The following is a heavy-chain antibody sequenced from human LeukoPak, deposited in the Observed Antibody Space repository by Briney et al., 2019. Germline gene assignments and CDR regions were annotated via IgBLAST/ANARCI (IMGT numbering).Heavy chain of an antibody. V-gene: IGHV3-23*01. CDR3: AKFDVRYGYYDSSGYYAPFDY. CDR2: ISGSGDST. CDR1: GFTFSSYA. J-gene: IGHJ4*02. Sequence: GGSLRLSCAASGFTFSSYAMSWVRQAPGKGMEWVSAISGSGDSTYYADSVKGRFTISRDNSKNTLYLQMNSLRAEDTAVYYCAKFDVRYGYYDSSGYYAPFDYWGQGTLVTVSS. D-gene: IGHD3-22*01.